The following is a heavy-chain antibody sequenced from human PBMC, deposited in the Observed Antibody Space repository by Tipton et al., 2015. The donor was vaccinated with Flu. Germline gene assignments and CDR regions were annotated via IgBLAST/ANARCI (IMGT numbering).Heavy chain of an antibody. CDR1: GYSISSGYY. V-gene: IGHV4-38-2*02. Sequence: TLSLTCTVSGYSISSGYYWGWFRQSPGTGLEWIGSIYYSGTTYYNPSLKSRVTMSIDTSKNQFSLKVTSVTAADTAVYYCAKEGSYNILTNYYNKGVDPWGQGTLVIVSS. CDR3: AKEGSYNILTNYYNKGVDP. J-gene: IGHJ5*02. CDR2: IYYSGTT. D-gene: IGHD3-9*01.